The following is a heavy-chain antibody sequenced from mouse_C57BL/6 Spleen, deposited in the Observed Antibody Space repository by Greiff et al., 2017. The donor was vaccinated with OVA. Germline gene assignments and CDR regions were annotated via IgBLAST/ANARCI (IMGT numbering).Heavy chain of an antibody. CDR1: GFNIKDYY. J-gene: IGHJ2*01. CDR2: IDPEDGET. V-gene: IGHV14-2*01. CDR3: AVYYGSSYGY. Sequence: DVKLVESGAELVKPGASVKLSCTASGFNIKDYYMHWVKQRTEQGLEWIGRIDPEDGETKYAPKFQGKATITADTSSNTAYLQLSSLTSEDTAVYYCAVYYGSSYGYWGQGTTLTVSS. D-gene: IGHD1-1*01.